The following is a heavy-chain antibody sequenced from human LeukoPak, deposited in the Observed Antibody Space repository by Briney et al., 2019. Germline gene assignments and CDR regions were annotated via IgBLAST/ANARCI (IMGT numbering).Heavy chain of an antibody. CDR3: ARRERWLQSRVDAFDL. D-gene: IGHD5-24*01. V-gene: IGHV4-4*07. CDR1: GFTFSNAW. Sequence: TGGSLRLSCAASGFTFSNAWMSWIRQPAGKGLEWIGRIYTSGSTNYNPSLKSRVTISVDTSKHQFSLTLRSVTAADTAVYYCARRERWLQSRVDAFDLWGQGTMVTVSS. J-gene: IGHJ3*01. CDR2: IYTSGST.